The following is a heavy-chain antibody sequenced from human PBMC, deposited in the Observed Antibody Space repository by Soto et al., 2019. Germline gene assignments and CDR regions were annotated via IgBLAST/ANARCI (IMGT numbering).Heavy chain of an antibody. Sequence: WESLKISCKGSGYSFTSYWIGWVRQMPGKGLEWMGIIYPGDSDTRYSPSFQGQVTISADKSISTAYLQWSSLKASDTAMYYCARRGGYCSSTSCSYTNWFDPWGQGTLVTVSS. CDR2: IYPGDSDT. V-gene: IGHV5-51*01. D-gene: IGHD2-2*01. CDR1: GYSFTSYW. CDR3: ARRGGYCSSTSCSYTNWFDP. J-gene: IGHJ5*02.